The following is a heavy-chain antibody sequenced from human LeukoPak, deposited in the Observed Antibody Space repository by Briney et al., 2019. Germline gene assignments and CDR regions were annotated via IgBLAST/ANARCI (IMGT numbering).Heavy chain of an antibody. Sequence: SETLSLTCTVSGGSVSSGSYYWNWIRQPPGKGLEWIGYIYYSGSTNYNPSLKSRVTISVDTSKNQFSLKLSSVTAADTAVYYCAREWLGPPYGMDVWGQGTTVTVSS. D-gene: IGHD3-10*01. CDR1: GGSVSSGSYY. CDR3: AREWLGPPYGMDV. CDR2: IYYSGST. J-gene: IGHJ6*02. V-gene: IGHV4-61*01.